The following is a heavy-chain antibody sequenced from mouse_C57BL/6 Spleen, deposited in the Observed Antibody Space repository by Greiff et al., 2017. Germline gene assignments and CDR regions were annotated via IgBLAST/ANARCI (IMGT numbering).Heavy chain of an antibody. CDR3: AISYEGAMDY. J-gene: IGHJ4*01. Sequence: QVQLQQPGAELVKPGASVKLSCKASGYTFTSYWMHWVKQRPGRGLEGIGRIDPNSGGTKYNEKFKSKATLTVDKPTSTAYMQHSILSSEDSAVYNCAISYEGAMDYWGQGTSVTVSS. CDR2: IDPNSGGT. V-gene: IGHV1-72*01. D-gene: IGHD2-3*01. CDR1: GYTFTSYW.